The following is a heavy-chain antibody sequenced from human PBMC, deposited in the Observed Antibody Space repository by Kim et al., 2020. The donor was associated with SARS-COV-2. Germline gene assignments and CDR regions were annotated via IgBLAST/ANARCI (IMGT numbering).Heavy chain of an antibody. Sequence: GGSLRLSCATSSFNLKTYSMRWMRQAPGKGLEWVSGICRSSKNTYYADSVKGRFTISKDNSSNTLSLQMTTLNAEDTAVYFCASGRVFWG. J-gene: IGHJ2*01. V-gene: IGHV3-30*04. D-gene: IGHD6-13*01. CDR3: ASGRVF. CDR2: ICRSSKNT. CDR1: SFNLKTYS.